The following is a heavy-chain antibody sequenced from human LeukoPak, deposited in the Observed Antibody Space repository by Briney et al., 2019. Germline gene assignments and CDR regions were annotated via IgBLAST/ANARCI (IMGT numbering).Heavy chain of an antibody. J-gene: IGHJ5*02. CDR2: IYYSGST. Sequence: SETLSLTCTVSGGSISSGGYYWSWIRQHPGKGLEWIGYIYYSGSTYYNPSLKSRVTISVDTSKNQFSLKLSSVTAADTAVYYCARGPSYYDILTGYHSPPTYWFDPWGQGTLVTVSS. V-gene: IGHV4-31*03. CDR3: ARGPSYYDILTGYHSPPTYWFDP. D-gene: IGHD3-9*01. CDR1: GGSISSGGYY.